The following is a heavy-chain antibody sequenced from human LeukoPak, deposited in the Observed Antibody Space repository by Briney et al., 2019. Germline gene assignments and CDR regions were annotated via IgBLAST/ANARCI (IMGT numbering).Heavy chain of an antibody. Sequence: TSQTLSLTCAVSGSSISNGGFSWSWIRQPPGKGLEWIGYIYYNGNTYYNPSLKSRVNISVDTSTNQFSLKLSSVTAADTAVYYCARSGIRAFDIWGQGTMVTVSS. J-gene: IGHJ3*02. V-gene: IGHV4-31*11. CDR3: ARSGIRAFDI. CDR2: IYYNGNT. CDR1: GSSISNGGFS.